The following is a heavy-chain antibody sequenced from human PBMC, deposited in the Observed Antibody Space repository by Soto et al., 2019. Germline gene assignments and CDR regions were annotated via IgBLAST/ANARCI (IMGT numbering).Heavy chain of an antibody. CDR1: GYTFAGYY. CDR2: INPNSGGT. V-gene: IGHV1-2*04. Sequence: ASVKVSCKASGYTFAGYYRQWVRQAPGQGLEWIGWINPNSGGTNYAQKCQGWVTMTRDTSISTDYMELSRLRSDDTAVYYCAREGHYYGSGSYYPYYYYGMDVWGQGTTVTVSS. D-gene: IGHD3-10*01. CDR3: AREGHYYGSGSYYPYYYYGMDV. J-gene: IGHJ6*02.